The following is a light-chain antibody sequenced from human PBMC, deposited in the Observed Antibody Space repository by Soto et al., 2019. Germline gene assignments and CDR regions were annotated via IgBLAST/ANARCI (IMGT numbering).Light chain of an antibody. Sequence: EIVLTQSPGTLSLSPGERATLSCRASQSVSSSYLAWYQQKPGQAPRLLIYGASSRATGIPDRFSGSGSGTEFTLTISSLQSEDFAVYYCQQYNNWPLYSFGQGTKVDIK. CDR2: GAS. V-gene: IGKV3-20*01. J-gene: IGKJ2*01. CDR3: QQYNNWPLYS. CDR1: QSVSSSY.